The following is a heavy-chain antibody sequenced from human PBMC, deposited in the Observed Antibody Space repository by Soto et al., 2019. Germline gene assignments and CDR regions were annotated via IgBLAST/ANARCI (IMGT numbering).Heavy chain of an antibody. CDR3: GLEPTGTGGFGY. CDR2: IDLDSSHT. CDR1: GHTFTGHH. V-gene: IGHV1-2*02. J-gene: IGHJ4*02. D-gene: IGHD7-27*01. Sequence: QVQLVQSGPEVKMPGASVKVSCKASGHTFTGHHMHWVRQAPGQGLEWMAYIDLDSSHTKYAQRFQGRVTTARDTSITTAYMELSGLRSDDTALYYCGLEPTGTGGFGYWGQGTVLTVSS.